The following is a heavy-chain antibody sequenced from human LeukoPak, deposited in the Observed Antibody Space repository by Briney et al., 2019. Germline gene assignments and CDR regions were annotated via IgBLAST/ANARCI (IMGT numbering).Heavy chain of an antibody. CDR3: ARGGLVGWLQSVFDY. CDR2: IYYSGST. CDR1: GGSISSGYYY. J-gene: IGHJ4*02. V-gene: IGHV4-30-4*01. Sequence: SETLSLTCTVSGGSISSGYYYWSWIRQPPGKGLEWIGYIYYSGSTYYNPSLKSRVTISVDTSKNQFSLKLSSVTAADTAVYYCARGGLVGWLQSVFDYWGQGTLVTVSS. D-gene: IGHD5-24*01.